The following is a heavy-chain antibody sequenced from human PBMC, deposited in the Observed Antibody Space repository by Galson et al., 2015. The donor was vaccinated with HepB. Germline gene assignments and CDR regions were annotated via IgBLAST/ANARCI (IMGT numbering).Heavy chain of an antibody. J-gene: IGHJ6*03. V-gene: IGHV1-69*06. CDR1: GGTFSSYA. CDR2: IIPIFGTA. Sequence: SVKVSCRASGGTFSSYAISWVRQAPGQGLEWMEGIIPIFGTANYAQKFQGRVTITADKSTSTAYMELSSLRSEDTAVYYCARGLQEDSTTMVSSIWYYYMDVWGKGTTVTVSS. CDR3: ARGLQEDSTTMVSSIWYYYMDV. D-gene: IGHD3-10*01.